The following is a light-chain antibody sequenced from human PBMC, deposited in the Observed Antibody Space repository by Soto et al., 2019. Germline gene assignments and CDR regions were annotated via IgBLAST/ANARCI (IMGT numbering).Light chain of an antibody. J-gene: IGKJ1*01. CDR2: DAS. CDR3: QQYNRYWT. Sequence: DIQMTQSPSTLSASVGDRVTITCRASQSITSWLAWYQQKPGKAPKLLIYDASILENGVPSSFSGSGSGTVFTLTISSLQPDDYATYYCQQYNRYWTFGQGTKVEGK. V-gene: IGKV1-5*01. CDR1: QSITSW.